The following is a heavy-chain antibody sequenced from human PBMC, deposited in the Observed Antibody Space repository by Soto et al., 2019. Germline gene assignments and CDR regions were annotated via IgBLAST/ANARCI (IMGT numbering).Heavy chain of an antibody. V-gene: IGHV3-23*01. CDR2: ISAYGGTT. J-gene: IGHJ3*01. CDR1: GFTFSNYA. Sequence: EVQLLESGGDLVQPGGSLRLSCAASGFTFSNYAMSWVRQAPGKGPEWVSGISAYGGTTYYADSVRGRFTISRDNSKATLYLQMHSLRAEDTALYYCGKEPNGYYVGAFELRGHGTVVTVSS. D-gene: IGHD3-10*02. CDR3: GKEPNGYYVGAFEL.